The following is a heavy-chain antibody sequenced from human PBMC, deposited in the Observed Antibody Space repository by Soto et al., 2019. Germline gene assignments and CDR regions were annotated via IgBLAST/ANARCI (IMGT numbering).Heavy chain of an antibody. CDR2: IYYSGST. D-gene: IGHD4-17*01. V-gene: IGHV4-59*01. Sequence: QVQLQESGPGLVKPSETLSLTCTVSGGSISSYYWSWIRQPPGKGLEWIGYIYYSGSTNYNPSLKSRVTISVDTSKNQFSLKLSSVTAADTAVYYCARGEADYGDYHRPSGGPSDPWGQGTLVTVSS. CDR1: GGSISSYY. CDR3: ARGEADYGDYHRPSGGPSDP. J-gene: IGHJ5*02.